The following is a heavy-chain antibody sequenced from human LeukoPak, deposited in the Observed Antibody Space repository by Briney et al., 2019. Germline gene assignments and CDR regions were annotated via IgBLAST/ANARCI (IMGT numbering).Heavy chain of an antibody. CDR1: GGSISSSSYY. CDR2: IYYSGST. CDR3: AKLSGYSSGWYQGPNYYMDV. J-gene: IGHJ6*03. Sequence: PSETLSLTCTVSGGSISSSSYYWGWIRQPPGKGLEWIGSIYYSGSTNYNPSLKSRVTISVDTSKNQFSLKLSSVTAADTAVYYCAKLSGYSSGWYQGPNYYMDVWGKGTTVTVSS. D-gene: IGHD6-19*01. V-gene: IGHV4-39*07.